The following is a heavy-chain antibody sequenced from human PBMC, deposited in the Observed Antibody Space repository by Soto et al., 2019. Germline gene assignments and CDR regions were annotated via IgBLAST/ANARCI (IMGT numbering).Heavy chain of an antibody. CDR1: GFTFSSYW. V-gene: IGHV3-7*04. J-gene: IGHJ6*02. CDR2: IKQDGSEK. CDR3: ARDPSIVDTTGTYYYYYGMDV. D-gene: IGHD5-12*01. Sequence: EVQLVESGGGLVQPGGSLRLSCAASGFTFSSYWMSWVRQAPGKGLEWVANIKQDGSEKYYVDSVKGRFTISRDNAKNXLXLXXNSLRAEDTAVYYCARDPSIVDTTGTYYYYYGMDVWGQGTTVTVSS.